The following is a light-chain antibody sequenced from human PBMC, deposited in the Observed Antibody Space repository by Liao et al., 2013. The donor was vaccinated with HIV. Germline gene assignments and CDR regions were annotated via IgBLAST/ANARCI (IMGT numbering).Light chain of an antibody. CDR2: YDK. J-gene: IGLJ2*01. V-gene: IGLV3-21*04. CDR1: NLQRKS. CDR3: QVWDGDFAV. Sequence: SYELTQPPSVSVAPGQTATITCGGDNLQRKSVHWYQQRPGQAPELVIHYDKDRPSGIPVRFSGSNSGNTATLTITRVEAGDEADYYCQVWDGDFAVFGGGTKLTVL.